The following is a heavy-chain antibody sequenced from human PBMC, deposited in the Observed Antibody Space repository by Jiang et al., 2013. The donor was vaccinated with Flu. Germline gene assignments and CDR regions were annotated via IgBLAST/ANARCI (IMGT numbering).Heavy chain of an antibody. CDR1: GYSFTTNW. V-gene: IGHV5-51*03. CDR3: ARPSYSSGLIGAFDM. CDR2: IYPGDSDT. Sequence: YGAEVKKPGESLKISCKGSGYSFTTNWIGWVRQMPGKGLEWMGIIYPGDSDTRYRPSFQGQVTISADKSISTAYLQWSSLKASDTATYYCARPSYSSGLIGAFDMWGQGDNGHRLF. J-gene: IGHJ3*02. D-gene: IGHD3-22*01.